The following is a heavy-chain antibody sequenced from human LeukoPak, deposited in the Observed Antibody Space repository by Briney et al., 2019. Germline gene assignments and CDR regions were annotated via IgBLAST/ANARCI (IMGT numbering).Heavy chain of an antibody. CDR1: GFTFNSYA. CDR2: ISGSGGST. CDR3: AKDVSERYKGWYFDL. Sequence: PGGSLRLSCAASGFTFNSYAMSWVRQAPGKGLEWVSTISGSGGSTYYADSVKGRFTIPRDTSKNTLYLQMKSLRAEDTAVYYCAKDVSERYKGWYFDLWGRGTLVTVSS. D-gene: IGHD1-1*01. J-gene: IGHJ2*01. V-gene: IGHV3-23*01.